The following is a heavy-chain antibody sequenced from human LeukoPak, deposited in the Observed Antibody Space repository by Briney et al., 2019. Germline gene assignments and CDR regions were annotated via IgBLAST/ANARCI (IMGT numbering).Heavy chain of an antibody. CDR1: GGTFSSYA. D-gene: IGHD6-13*01. CDR2: IILIFGIA. CDR3: ARGPGAAADNP. V-gene: IGHV1-69*04. J-gene: IGHJ5*02. Sequence: SVKVSCKASGGTFSSYAISWVRQAPGQGLEWMGRIILIFGIATYAQTFQGRVTNTAEKSTSTAYMELSSLRSEDTAVYYCARGPGAAADNPWGQGTLVTVSS.